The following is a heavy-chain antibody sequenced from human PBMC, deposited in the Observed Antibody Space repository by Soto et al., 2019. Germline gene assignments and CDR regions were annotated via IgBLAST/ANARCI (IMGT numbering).Heavy chain of an antibody. Sequence: QVQLVESGGGVVQPGRSLRLSCAASGFTFSSYGMHWVRQAPGKGLEWVAVIWYDGSNKYYADSVKGRFTISRDNSKNTLYLQMNSLRAEDTAVYYCAREMATSYFDYWGQGTLVTVSS. V-gene: IGHV3-33*01. J-gene: IGHJ4*02. CDR2: IWYDGSNK. CDR3: AREMATSYFDY. CDR1: GFTFSSYG. D-gene: IGHD1-26*01.